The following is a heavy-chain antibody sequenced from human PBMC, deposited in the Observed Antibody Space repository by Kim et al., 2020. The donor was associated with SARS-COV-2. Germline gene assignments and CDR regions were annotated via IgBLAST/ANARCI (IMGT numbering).Heavy chain of an antibody. CDR2: IYYSGST. CDR3: ARLADTNYGDYYFDY. J-gene: IGHJ4*02. CDR1: GGSISSYY. Sequence: SETLSLTCTVSGGSISSYYWSWIRQPPGKGLEWIGYIYYSGSTNYNPSLKSRVTISVDTSKNQFSLKLSSVTAADTAVYYCARLADTNYGDYYFDYWGQGTLVTVSA. D-gene: IGHD4-17*01. V-gene: IGHV4-59*01.